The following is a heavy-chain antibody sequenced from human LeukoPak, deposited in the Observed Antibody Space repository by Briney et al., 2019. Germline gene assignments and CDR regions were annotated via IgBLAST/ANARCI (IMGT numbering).Heavy chain of an antibody. CDR1: GFTFSSYA. CDR2: IAYGGSNK. J-gene: IGHJ6*03. V-gene: IGHV3-30*04. D-gene: IGHD5-18*01. Sequence: GGSLRLSCAASGFTFSSYAMHWVRQAPGKGLEWVAVIAYGGSNKYYADCVKGRFPISRNNSNNTLYLQMNSLRAEDTAVYYCARVSQLWASLGYMDVWGKGTTVTVSS. CDR3: ARVSQLWASLGYMDV.